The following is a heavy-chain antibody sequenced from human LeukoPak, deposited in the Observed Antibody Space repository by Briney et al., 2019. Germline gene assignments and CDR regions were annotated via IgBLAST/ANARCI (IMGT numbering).Heavy chain of an antibody. CDR3: ARRRTLRLDAFDP. D-gene: IGHD5/OR15-5a*01. CDR1: GYRFTSYW. Sequence: GESLKISCKGSGYRFTSYWIGWVRQMPGKGLEWMGTIYPGDSDTRYSPSFQGQVTISVDKSISTAYLQWSSLKASDTAMYYCARRRTLRLDAFDPWGQGTLVTVSS. CDR2: IYPGDSDT. V-gene: IGHV5-51*01. J-gene: IGHJ5*02.